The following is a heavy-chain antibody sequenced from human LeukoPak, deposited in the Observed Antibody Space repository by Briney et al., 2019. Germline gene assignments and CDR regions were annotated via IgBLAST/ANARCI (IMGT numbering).Heavy chain of an antibody. CDR1: GGSISSYY. J-gene: IGHJ4*02. CDR2: IYYSGST. D-gene: IGHD2-15*01. CDR3: ARDRWYCSGGSCGLDY. V-gene: IGHV4-59*01. Sequence: SETLSLTCTVSGGSISSYYWSWIRQPPGKGLEWIGYIYYSGSTNYNPSLKSRVTISVDTSKNQFSLKLSSVTAADPAVYYCARDRWYCSGGSCGLDYWGQGTLVTVSS.